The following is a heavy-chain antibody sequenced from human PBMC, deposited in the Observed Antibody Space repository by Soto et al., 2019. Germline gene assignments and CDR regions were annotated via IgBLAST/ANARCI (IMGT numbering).Heavy chain of an antibody. D-gene: IGHD4-17*01. CDR3: ASGLDYGDNYYYYGMDV. CDR1: GYTFTSYD. J-gene: IGHJ6*02. V-gene: IGHV1-8*01. CDR2: MNPNSGNT. Sequence: GASVKVSCKASGYTFTSYDINWVRQATGQGLEWMGWMNPNSGNTGYAQKFQGRVTMTRNTSISTAYMELSSLRFEDTAVYYCASGLDYGDNYYYYGMDVWGQGTTVTVSS.